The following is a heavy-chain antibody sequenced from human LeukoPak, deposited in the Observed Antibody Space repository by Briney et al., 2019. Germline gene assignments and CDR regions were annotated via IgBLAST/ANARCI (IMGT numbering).Heavy chain of an antibody. CDR3: ARVRIAARPGYWFDP. CDR1: GYTFTGYY. Sequence: ASVKVSCKASGYTFTGYYMHWVRQAPGQGLEWMGWINPNSGGTNYAQKFQGRVTMTRDTSISTAYMELSRLRSDDTAVYYCARVRIAARPGYWFDPWGQGTLVTVSS. V-gene: IGHV1-2*02. J-gene: IGHJ5*02. CDR2: INPNSGGT. D-gene: IGHD6-6*01.